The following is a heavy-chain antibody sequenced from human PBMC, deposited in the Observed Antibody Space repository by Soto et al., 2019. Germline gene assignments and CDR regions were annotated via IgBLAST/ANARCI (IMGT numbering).Heavy chain of an antibody. CDR3: ARAQTRYSSSSSSLGPYYFDY. Sequence: EVQLVETGGGLIQPGGSLRLSCAASGFTVSSNYMSWVRQAPGKGLEWVSVIYSGGSTYYADPVKGRFTISRDTSKNTLYLQMNSLKAEDTAVYYCARAQTRYSSSSSSLGPYYFDYWGQGTLVTVSS. V-gene: IGHV3-53*02. D-gene: IGHD6-6*01. J-gene: IGHJ4*02. CDR2: IYSGGST. CDR1: GFTVSSNY.